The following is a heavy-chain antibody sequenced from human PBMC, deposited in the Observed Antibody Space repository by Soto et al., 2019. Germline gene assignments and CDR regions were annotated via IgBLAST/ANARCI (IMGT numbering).Heavy chain of an antibody. CDR1: GYTFTIYC. D-gene: IGHD4-17*01. J-gene: IGHJ4*02. Sequence: GASVKVSCKASGYTFTIYCISWVRQAPGQGLEWMGWISAYNGNTNYAQKLQGRVTMTTDTSTSTAYMELRSLRSDDTAVYYCARDGDYGDYEDFDYWGQGTLVTVSS. CDR2: ISAYNGNT. V-gene: IGHV1-18*01. CDR3: ARDGDYGDYEDFDY.